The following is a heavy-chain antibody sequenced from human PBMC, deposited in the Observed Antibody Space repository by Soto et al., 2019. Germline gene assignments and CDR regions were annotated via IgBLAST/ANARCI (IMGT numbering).Heavy chain of an antibody. CDR3: ARGTSDAWSSTSCYLWNTFDY. D-gene: IGHD2-2*01. J-gene: IGHJ4*02. Sequence: QVQLVQSGAEVKKPGSSVKVSCKASGGTFSSYAISWVRQAPGQGLEWMGGLIPIFGTANYAQKCRGRVTSTADEATSTAYMELSSLRSEDTAVYYCARGTSDAWSSTSCYLWNTFDYWGQGTLVTVSS. CDR1: GGTFSSYA. CDR2: LIPIFGTA. V-gene: IGHV1-69*01.